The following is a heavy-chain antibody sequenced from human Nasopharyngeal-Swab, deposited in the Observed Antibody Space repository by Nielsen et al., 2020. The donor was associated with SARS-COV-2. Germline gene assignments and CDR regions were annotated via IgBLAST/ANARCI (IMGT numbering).Heavy chain of an antibody. J-gene: IGHJ4*02. CDR1: GGTFSSYA. V-gene: IGHV1-69*13. CDR3: ARDGCSSTSCYAD. CDR2: IIPIFGTA. D-gene: IGHD2-2*01. Sequence: SVKVSCKASGGTFSSYAISWVRQAPGQGLEWMGGIIPIFGTANYAQKFQGRVTITADESTSTAYMELSSLRSDDTAVYYCARDGCSSTSCYADWGQGTLVTVSS.